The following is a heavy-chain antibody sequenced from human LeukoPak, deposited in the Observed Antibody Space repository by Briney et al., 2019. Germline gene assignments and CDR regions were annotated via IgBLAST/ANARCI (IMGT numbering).Heavy chain of an antibody. CDR3: AKDRIGFYQPYDY. V-gene: IGHV3-23*01. CDR2: ISGGGETT. D-gene: IGHD2-2*01. J-gene: IGHJ4*02. CDR1: GFAFSSHA. Sequence: PGGSLRLSCAASGFAFSSHAMSWVRQAPGKGLEWVSAISGGGETTWYADSVKGRFIMSRDNSGNMLHLQMNSLRAEDTAVYYCAKDRIGFYQPYDYWGQGTLVTVSS.